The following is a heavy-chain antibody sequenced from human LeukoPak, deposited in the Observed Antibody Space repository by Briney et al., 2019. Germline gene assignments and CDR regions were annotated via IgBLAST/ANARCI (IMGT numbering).Heavy chain of an antibody. Sequence: SVKVSCKASGGTFSSYAINWVRQAPGQGLEWMGRIIPMFDIANCAQKLKGRVTITADKSTSTVYMDLSSLRSEDTAVYYCAAAKDPIVVVPAATHGVFHYWGQGTLVTVSS. CDR3: AAAKDPIVVVPAATHGVFHY. CDR2: IIPMFDIA. CDR1: GGTFSSYA. J-gene: IGHJ4*02. D-gene: IGHD2-2*01. V-gene: IGHV1-69*04.